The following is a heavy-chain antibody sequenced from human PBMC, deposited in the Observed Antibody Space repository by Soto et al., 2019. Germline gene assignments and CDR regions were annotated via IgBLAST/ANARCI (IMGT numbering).Heavy chain of an antibody. V-gene: IGHV3-30-3*01. CDR1: GFTFSSYA. Sequence: QVQLVESGGGVVQPGRSLRLSCAASGFTFSSYAMHWVRQAPGKGLEWVAVISYDGSNKYYADSVKGRFTISRDNSKNTLYLQMNSPRAEDTAVYYCASSPDQVGLAQADYWGQGTLVTVSS. CDR2: ISYDGSNK. J-gene: IGHJ4*02. D-gene: IGHD6-19*01. CDR3: ASSPDQVGLAQADY.